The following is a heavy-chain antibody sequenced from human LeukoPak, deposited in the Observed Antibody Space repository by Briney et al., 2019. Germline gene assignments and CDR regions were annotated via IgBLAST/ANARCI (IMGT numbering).Heavy chain of an antibody. CDR3: ARDRGDTAMAHPFDY. J-gene: IGHJ4*02. D-gene: IGHD5-18*01. CDR2: IYTSGTT. Sequence: SETLSLTCTVSGGSISSYYWSWIRQPAGKGLEWIGRIYTSGTTDSNPSLKSRVTMSLDTSKNQFSLKLSSVTAADTAVYYCARDRGDTAMAHPFDYWGQGTLVTVSS. CDR1: GGSISSYY. V-gene: IGHV4-4*07.